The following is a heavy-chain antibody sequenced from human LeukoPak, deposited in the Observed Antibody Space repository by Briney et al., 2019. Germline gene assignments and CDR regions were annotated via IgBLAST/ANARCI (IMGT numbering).Heavy chain of an antibody. J-gene: IGHJ4*02. CDR1: GFTFSSYG. CDR2: ISYDGPNK. V-gene: IGHV3-30*03. D-gene: IGHD6-13*01. CDR3: ARGTIAAAGYYYFDY. Sequence: GGSLRLSCAAFGFTFSSYGMHWVRQAPGKGLEWVAVISYDGPNKYYADSVKGRFTISRDNAKNSLYLQMNSLRAEDTAVYYCARGTIAAAGYYYFDYWGQGTQVTVSS.